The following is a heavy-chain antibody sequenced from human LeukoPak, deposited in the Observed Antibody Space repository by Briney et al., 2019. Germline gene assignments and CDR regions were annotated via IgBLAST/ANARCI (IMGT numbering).Heavy chain of an antibody. CDR2: INAGNGNT. D-gene: IGHD5-24*01. CDR1: GYTFTSYA. J-gene: IGHJ4*02. V-gene: IGHV1-3*01. CDR3: ARPSRWLQYLYFDY. Sequence: GASVNVSCKASGYTFTSYAMHWVRQAPGQRLEWMGWINAGNGNTKYSQKFQGRVTITRDTSASTAYMELSSLRSEDTAVYCCARPSRWLQYLYFDYWGQGTLVTVSS.